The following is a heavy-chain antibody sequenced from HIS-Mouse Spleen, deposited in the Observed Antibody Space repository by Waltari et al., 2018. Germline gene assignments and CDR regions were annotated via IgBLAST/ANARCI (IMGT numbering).Heavy chain of an antibody. CDR1: GGSFSGYY. Sequence: QVQLQQWGAGLLKPSETLSLTCAVYGGSFSGYYWRWIRQPPGKGREWIGEINKRGGTNYDPSPKSRVTISVDTAKNQFSLKLSSVTAADTAVYYCASVAPPQRLAQDYWGQGTLVTVSS. D-gene: IGHD2-15*01. V-gene: IGHV4-34*01. CDR2: INKRGGT. J-gene: IGHJ4*02. CDR3: ASVAPPQRLAQDY.